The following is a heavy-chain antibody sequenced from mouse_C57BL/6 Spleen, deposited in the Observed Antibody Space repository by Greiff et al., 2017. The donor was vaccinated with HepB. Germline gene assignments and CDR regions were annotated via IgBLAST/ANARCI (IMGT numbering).Heavy chain of an antibody. V-gene: IGHV1-15*01. Sequence: VQLRQSGAELVRPGASVTLSCKASGYTFTDYEMHWVKQTPVHGLEWIGAIDPETGGTAYNQKFKGKAILTADKSSSTAYMELSSLTSEDSAVYYCTRNPLYGRNYFDYWGQGTTLTVSS. J-gene: IGHJ2*01. CDR3: TRNPLYGRNYFDY. CDR2: IDPETGGT. D-gene: IGHD1-1*02. CDR1: GYTFTDYE.